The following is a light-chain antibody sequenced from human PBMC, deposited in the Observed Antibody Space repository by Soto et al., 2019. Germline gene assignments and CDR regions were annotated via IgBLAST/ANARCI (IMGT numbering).Light chain of an antibody. V-gene: IGKV3-11*01. J-gene: IGKJ4*01. Sequence: GLSQSPATLSLYTGERATHSCRASQSVSSYLAWYQQKPGQAPRLLIYDASNRATGIPARFSGSGSGTDFTLTISSLEPEDFAVYYCQQRSNWPLLTFGGGTKVDIK. CDR1: QSVSSY. CDR2: DAS. CDR3: QQRSNWPLLT.